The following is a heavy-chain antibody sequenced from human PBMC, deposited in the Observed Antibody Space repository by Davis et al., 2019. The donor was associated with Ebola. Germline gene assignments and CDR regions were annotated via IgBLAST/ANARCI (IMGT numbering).Heavy chain of an antibody. CDR1: GYTFTSYY. V-gene: IGHV1-69*13. CDR2: IIPISATT. J-gene: IGHJ6*03. Sequence: SVKVSCKASGYTFTSYYMHWVRQAPGQGLEWMGGIIPISATTNFAQKFQGRVTITADESTSTAYMELSSLRSEDTAVYYCARQSDYYFYHMDVWGQGTMVTVSS. CDR3: ARQSDYYFYHMDV.